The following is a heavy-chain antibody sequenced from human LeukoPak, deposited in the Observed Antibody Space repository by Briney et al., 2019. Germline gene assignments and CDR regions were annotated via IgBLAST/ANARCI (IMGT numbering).Heavy chain of an antibody. V-gene: IGHV3-23*01. D-gene: IGHD5-12*01. CDR3: AKAPSGYDFDY. Sequence: GGSLRLSCAASGFTFTTYAMSWVRQAPGKGLEWLSAISGSGGSTYYADSVKGRFTISRDNSKNTVYLEMNSLRAEDTAMYYCAKAPSGYDFDYWGQGTLVTVSS. J-gene: IGHJ4*02. CDR1: GFTFTTYA. CDR2: ISGSGGST.